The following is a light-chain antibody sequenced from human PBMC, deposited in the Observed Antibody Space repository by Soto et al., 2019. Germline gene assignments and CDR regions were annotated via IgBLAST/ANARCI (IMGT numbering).Light chain of an antibody. J-gene: IGKJ5*01. CDR1: GILSSSY. Sequence: EIVLTQSPGTLSLSPGQRATLSCRASGILSSSYLAWYQQKPGQAPRLLIYDASNRATGIPARFSGSGSGTDFTLTISSLEPDDFAVYYCQQRADWPITFGQGTRLEIK. CDR2: DAS. V-gene: IGKV3-11*01. CDR3: QQRADWPIT.